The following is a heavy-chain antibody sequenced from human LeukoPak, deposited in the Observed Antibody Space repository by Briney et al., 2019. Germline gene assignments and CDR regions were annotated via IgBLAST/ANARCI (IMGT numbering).Heavy chain of an antibody. CDR1: GFTVSSSY. V-gene: IGHV3-53*01. J-gene: IGHJ4*02. CDR2: IYIGGTT. CDR3: ATSVVAAKTYYFDS. Sequence: GGSLRLSCAASGFTVSSSYMSWVRQAPGRGLEWVSVIYIGGTTYNADSVKGRFTISRDSSKNMLYLQMNRLRADDTAVYYCATSVVAAKTYYFDSWGQGTLVTVSS. D-gene: IGHD2-15*01.